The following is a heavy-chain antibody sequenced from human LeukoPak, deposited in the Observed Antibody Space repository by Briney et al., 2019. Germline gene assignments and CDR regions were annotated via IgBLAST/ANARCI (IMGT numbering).Heavy chain of an antibody. CDR3: ATDTGNGYPNWFDP. CDR1: GGTFSSYA. Sequence: SVKVSCKASGGTFSSYAISWVRQAPGQGLEWMGGIIPIFGTANYAQKFQGRVTITTDESTSTAYMELSSLRPEDTAVYYCATDTGNGYPNWFDPWGQGTLVTVSS. V-gene: IGHV1-69*05. CDR2: IIPIFGTA. D-gene: IGHD5-18*01. J-gene: IGHJ5*02.